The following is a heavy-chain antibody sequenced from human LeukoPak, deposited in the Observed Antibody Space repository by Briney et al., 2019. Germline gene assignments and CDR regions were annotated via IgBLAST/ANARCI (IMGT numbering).Heavy chain of an antibody. CDR1: GFTFSSYA. V-gene: IGHV3-23*01. CDR2: ISDSAGTT. J-gene: IGHJ4*02. Sequence: GGSLRLSCAASGFTFSSYAMSWVRQATGRGLEWVSAISDSAGTTYYADSVKGRFTISRDQANNTLYLQMNTLRDEDTAVYYCARGPRYSFYWGQGTLVSVSS. D-gene: IGHD6-13*01. CDR3: ARGPRYSFY.